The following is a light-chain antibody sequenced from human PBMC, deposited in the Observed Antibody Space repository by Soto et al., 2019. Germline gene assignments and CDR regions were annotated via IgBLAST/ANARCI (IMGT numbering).Light chain of an antibody. CDR3: QQYGSSPT. J-gene: IGKJ2*01. CDR2: GAS. V-gene: IGKV3-20*01. Sequence: EIVLTQSPGTLSLSPGERATLSCRASQSVSSAYLAWYQQKPGQAPRLLIYGASIRATGIPDRFSGSGSGTDFTLTISRLEPEDFAVYYCQQYGSSPTFGQGTQLEI. CDR1: QSVSSAY.